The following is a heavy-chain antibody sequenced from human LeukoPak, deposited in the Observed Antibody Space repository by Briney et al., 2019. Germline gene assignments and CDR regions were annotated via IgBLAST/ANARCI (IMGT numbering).Heavy chain of an antibody. Sequence: GGSLRLSCAASGFTFSSYAMRWVRQAAGKGVGGVSAISGSGGSTYYADSVKGRFTISRDNSKNTLYLQMNSLRAEDTAVYYCAKGEKYYYGSGFDYWGQGTLVTVSS. J-gene: IGHJ4*02. CDR2: ISGSGGST. D-gene: IGHD3-10*01. CDR1: GFTFSSYA. CDR3: AKGEKYYYGSGFDY. V-gene: IGHV3-23*01.